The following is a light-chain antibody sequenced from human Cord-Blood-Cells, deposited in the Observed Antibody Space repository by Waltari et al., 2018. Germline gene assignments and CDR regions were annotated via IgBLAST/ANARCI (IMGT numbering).Light chain of an antibody. J-gene: IGKJ1*01. CDR3: QQSYSTLGT. V-gene: IGKV1-39*01. CDR2: AAS. CDR1: QSISSY. Sequence: QMHQSPSSLSASVGDRVTITCRASQSISSYLNWYQQKPGKAPKLLIYAASSLQSGVPSRFSGSGSGTDFTLTISSLQPEDCATYYCQQSYSTLGTFGQGTKVEIK.